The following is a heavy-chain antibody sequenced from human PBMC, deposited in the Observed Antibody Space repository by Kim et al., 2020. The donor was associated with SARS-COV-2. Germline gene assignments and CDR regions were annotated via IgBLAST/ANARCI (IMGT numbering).Heavy chain of an antibody. J-gene: IGHJ4*02. CDR3: ASISSGGFDD. CDR2: NT. Sequence: NTNYAQKLQGRVTISTDTATSTGYMELGSLRSDDTAVYYCASISSGGFDDWGQGTLVTVSS. V-gene: IGHV1-18*01. D-gene: IGHD6-19*01.